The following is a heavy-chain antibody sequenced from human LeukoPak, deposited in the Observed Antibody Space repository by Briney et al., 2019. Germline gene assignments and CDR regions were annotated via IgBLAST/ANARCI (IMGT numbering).Heavy chain of an antibody. V-gene: IGHV1-8*01. J-gene: IGHJ5*02. D-gene: IGHD3-9*01. Sequence: ASVKVSCKASGHNFTTYDINWVGQATGRGLEWMGWMNPNSGNTGYAQKFQGRVTMTRNTSISTVYMELSSLTSEDTAVYYCARSLSVGRNFDWISKKFDNWFDPWGQGTLVTVSS. CDR1: GHNFTTYD. CDR2: MNPNSGNT. CDR3: ARSLSVGRNFDWISKKFDNWFDP.